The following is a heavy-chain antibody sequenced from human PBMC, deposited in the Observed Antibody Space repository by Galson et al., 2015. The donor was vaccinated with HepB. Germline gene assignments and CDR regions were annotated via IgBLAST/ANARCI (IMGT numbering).Heavy chain of an antibody. J-gene: IGHJ5*02. CDR2: MNPNTGGT. CDR1: GYTFPGYN. Sequence: CKASGYTFPGYNIHWVRQAPGQGLEWMGLMNPNTGGTDYAQKFQGRVTMTRDTSISTAYMEVSRLTSDDTAVYYCAREVVAAHNWFNPWGQGTLVAVSS. CDR3: AREVVAAHNWFNP. D-gene: IGHD2-15*01. V-gene: IGHV1-2*06.